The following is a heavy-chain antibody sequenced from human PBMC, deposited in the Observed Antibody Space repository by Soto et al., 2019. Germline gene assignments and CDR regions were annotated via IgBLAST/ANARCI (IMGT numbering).Heavy chain of an antibody. CDR3: ARGVGFGYYYYHMDL. J-gene: IGHJ6*02. D-gene: IGHD3-10*01. CDR1: GDSVTSVSDY. V-gene: IGHV4-61*01. Sequence: SQTLSLSCTVSGDSVTSVSDYWSLIRKPPGKGLEWIGYIYYSGSADYNPSLGSRVTISIDTSKNQFSLKLTSVTAADTAVYYCARGVGFGYYYYHMDLWGQGTTVTVSS. CDR2: IYYSGSA.